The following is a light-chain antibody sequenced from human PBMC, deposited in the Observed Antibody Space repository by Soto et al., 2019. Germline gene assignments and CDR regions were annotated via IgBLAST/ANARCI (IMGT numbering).Light chain of an antibody. Sequence: QSVLTQSPSASASLGASVKLTCTLSSGHISSAIAWHQQQPEKGPRYLMKLSSDGSHSKGDGIPDRLSGSSSAAERYLTIASLQSEDEADYYCPTWDTGARVVFGGGTKLTVL. CDR1: SGHISSA. CDR3: PTWDTGARVV. V-gene: IGLV4-69*01. CDR2: LSSDGSH. J-gene: IGLJ2*01.